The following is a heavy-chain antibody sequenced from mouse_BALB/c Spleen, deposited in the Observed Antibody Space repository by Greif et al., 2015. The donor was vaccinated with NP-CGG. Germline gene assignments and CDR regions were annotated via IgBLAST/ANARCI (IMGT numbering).Heavy chain of an antibody. Sequence: EVQLQQSGAELVRSGASVKLSCTASGFNIKDYYTHWVKQRPEQGLEWIGWIDPENGDTEYAPKFQGKATMTADTSSNTAYLQLSSLTSEDTAVYYCNEGGSAWFAYWGQGTLVTVSA. CDR2: IDPENGDT. D-gene: IGHD1-1*01. CDR3: NEGGSAWFAY. J-gene: IGHJ3*01. CDR1: GFNIKDYY. V-gene: IGHV14-4*02.